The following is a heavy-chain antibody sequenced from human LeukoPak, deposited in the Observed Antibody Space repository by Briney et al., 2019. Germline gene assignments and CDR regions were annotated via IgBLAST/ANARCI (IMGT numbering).Heavy chain of an antibody. CDR3: VVGGSPGY. CDR2: ISTDGYTT. D-gene: IGHD2-15*01. Sequence: GGSMRLSCAASGLAFSAYKVHWVRQAPRKGLVWVSRISTDGYTTDYADFVQGRFTASRDNTKNTWSLEMNSLRAEDTAVYYCVVGGSPGYWGQGTLVTVSS. V-gene: IGHV3-74*01. J-gene: IGHJ4*02. CDR1: GLAFSAYK.